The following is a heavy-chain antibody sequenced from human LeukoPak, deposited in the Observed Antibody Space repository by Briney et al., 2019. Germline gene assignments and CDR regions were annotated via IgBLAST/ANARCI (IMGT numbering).Heavy chain of an antibody. Sequence: ASVKVSCKVSGHTLTEFSMEWVRQAPGKGLEWMGGFDPEEGDTIYAQKFQGRLTMTEDTSTDTAYMELSSLTSEDTAVYYCATGSIVYDLWVQGTLVTVSS. D-gene: IGHD2-21*01. CDR3: ATGSIVYDL. CDR2: FDPEEGDT. J-gene: IGHJ4*02. CDR1: GHTLTEFS. V-gene: IGHV1-24*01.